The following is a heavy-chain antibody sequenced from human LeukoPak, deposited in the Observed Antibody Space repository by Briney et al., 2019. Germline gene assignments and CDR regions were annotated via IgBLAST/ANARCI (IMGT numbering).Heavy chain of an antibody. CDR3: AREDGYTHYYYYMDV. Sequence: PSQTLSLTCTVSGGSISSGSYYWSWIRQPAGKGLEWFGRIYTSGSTNYNPSLKSRVTISVDTSKNQFSLKLSSVTAADTAVYYCAREDGYTHYYYYMDVSGKGTTVTVSS. V-gene: IGHV4-61*02. J-gene: IGHJ6*03. CDR2: IYTSGST. D-gene: IGHD5-24*01. CDR1: GGSISSGSYY.